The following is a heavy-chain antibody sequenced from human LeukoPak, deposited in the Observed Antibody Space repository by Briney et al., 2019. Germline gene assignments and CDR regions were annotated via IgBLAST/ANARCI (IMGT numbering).Heavy chain of an antibody. CDR3: AKETVVTGAAES. J-gene: IGHJ5*02. V-gene: IGHV3-23*01. Sequence: GGPLSFSCAASGFTFGTMALGGVAQAPGKGLKGAPPISADGGAAYYADSVKGRFTISRDNSKNTLFLQMNSLRVEDTAIYYCAKETVVTGAAESWGQGILVTVSS. D-gene: IGHD2-21*02. CDR2: ISADGGAA. CDR1: GFTFGTMA.